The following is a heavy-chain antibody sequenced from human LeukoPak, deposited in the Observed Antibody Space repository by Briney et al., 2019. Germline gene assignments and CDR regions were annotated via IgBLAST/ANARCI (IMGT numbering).Heavy chain of an antibody. CDR1: GFTFNIYA. CDR3: AREASVAAAGPRRPLDY. V-gene: IGHV3-64*01. Sequence: GGSLRLSCAASGFTFNIYAMHWVRQARGKGLEYVSAISSNGGSTYYANSVKGTFTTSRDNSKNTLYLQMGSLRAEDMAVYYCAREASVAAAGPRRPLDYWGQGTLVTVSS. CDR2: ISSNGGST. J-gene: IGHJ4*02. D-gene: IGHD6-13*01.